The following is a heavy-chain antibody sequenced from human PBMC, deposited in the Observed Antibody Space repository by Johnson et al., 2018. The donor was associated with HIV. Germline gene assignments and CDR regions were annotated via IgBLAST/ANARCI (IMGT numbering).Heavy chain of an antibody. CDR2: ISHDGPTT. CDR3: ARQTLRAFDI. CDR1: GLTLTTII. V-gene: IGHV3-30*04. J-gene: IGHJ3*02. Sequence: QVQLVESGGGLVQPGRSLRVSCAVSGLTLTTIIVHWARQAPGKGLEWVSLISHDGPTTAYADSVKGRFTISRDNSKNTLYLEMNSLRTEDTALYYCARQTLRAFDIWGQGAMVTVSS.